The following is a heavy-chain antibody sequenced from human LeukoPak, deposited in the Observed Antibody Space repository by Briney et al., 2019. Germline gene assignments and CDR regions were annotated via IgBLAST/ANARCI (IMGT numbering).Heavy chain of an antibody. J-gene: IGHJ4*02. Sequence: TGGSLRLSCAASGFTFSSYAMHWVRQAPGKGLEWVAVISYDGSNKYYADSVKGRFTISRDNSKNTLYLQMNSLRAEDTAVYYCARDKDDFWSGIDYWGQGTLVTVSS. D-gene: IGHD3-3*01. V-gene: IGHV3-30*01. CDR2: ISYDGSNK. CDR3: ARDKDDFWSGIDY. CDR1: GFTFSSYA.